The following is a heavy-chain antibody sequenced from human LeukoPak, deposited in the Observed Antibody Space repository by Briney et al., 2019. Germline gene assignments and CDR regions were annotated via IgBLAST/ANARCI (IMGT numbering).Heavy chain of an antibody. J-gene: IGHJ4*02. CDR1: GLTSTDAW. D-gene: IGHD3-3*01. CDR3: STGNYGVVTALNY. Sequence: PGGSLRLSCAVSGLTSTDAWMSWVRQAPGKGLEWVARIKRETDGGTRDYAAPVKGRFTISRDEGKNTLHLQMSSLKTEDTAVYFCSTGNYGVVTALNYWGQGTLVTVSS. CDR2: IKRETDGGTR. V-gene: IGHV3-15*01.